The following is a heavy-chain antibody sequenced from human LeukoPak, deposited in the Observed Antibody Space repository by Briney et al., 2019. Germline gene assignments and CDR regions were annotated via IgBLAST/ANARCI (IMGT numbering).Heavy chain of an antibody. V-gene: IGHV4-34*01. J-gene: IGHJ4*02. CDR2: INHSGST. CDR3: ARGYGSGFAY. CDR1: GGSFSGYY. D-gene: IGHD3-10*01. Sequence: PSETLSLTCAVYGGSFSGYYWSWIRQPPGKGLEWIGEINHSGSTNYNPSLKSRVTISVDTSKNQFSLKVSSVTAADTAVYYCARGYGSGFAYWGQGTLVTVSS.